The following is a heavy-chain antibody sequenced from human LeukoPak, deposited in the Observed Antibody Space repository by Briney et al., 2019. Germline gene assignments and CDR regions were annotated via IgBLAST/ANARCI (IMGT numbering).Heavy chain of an antibody. Sequence: SETLSLTCSVSGGSISNYYWSWIRQPPWKGLEWIGYIYNSGSTNYNPSLKSRVTISVDTSKNQFSLKLSSVTAADTAVYYCARHGGGYSFDYWGQGTLVTVSS. V-gene: IGHV4-59*08. CDR1: GGSISNYY. CDR2: IYNSGST. CDR3: ARHGGGYSFDY. D-gene: IGHD5-24*01. J-gene: IGHJ4*02.